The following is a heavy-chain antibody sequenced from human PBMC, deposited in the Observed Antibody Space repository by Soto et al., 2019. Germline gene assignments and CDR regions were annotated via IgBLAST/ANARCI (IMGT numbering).Heavy chain of an antibody. D-gene: IGHD1-26*01. Sequence: QVQLVQSGAEVKKPGSSVKVSCKASGGTFSSYTISWVRQAPGQGLEWMGRIIPILGIANYAQKFQGRVTITADKSTSTAYMELSSLRFEDTAVYYCARDGGIVGAMGWFDPWGQGTLVTVSS. CDR1: GGTFSSYT. CDR3: ARDGGIVGAMGWFDP. J-gene: IGHJ5*02. CDR2: IIPILGIA. V-gene: IGHV1-69*08.